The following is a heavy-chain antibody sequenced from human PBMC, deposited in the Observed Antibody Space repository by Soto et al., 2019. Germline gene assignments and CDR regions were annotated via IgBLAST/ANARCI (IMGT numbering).Heavy chain of an antibody. D-gene: IGHD3-22*01. CDR3: AREGYYYDSSGYYFNYYYYGMDV. Sequence: PSETLSLTCAFSGCSISSGGYSWSWIRQPPGKGLEWIGYIYHSGSTYYNPSLKSRVTISVDTSKNQFSLKLSSVTAADTAVYYCAREGYYYDSSGYYFNYYYYGMDVWGQGTTVTVSS. CDR1: GCSISSGGYS. J-gene: IGHJ6*02. V-gene: IGHV4-30-2*01. CDR2: IYHSGST.